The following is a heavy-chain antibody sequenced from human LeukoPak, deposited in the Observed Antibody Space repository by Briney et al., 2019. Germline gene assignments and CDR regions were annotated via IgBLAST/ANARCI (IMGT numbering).Heavy chain of an antibody. Sequence: GGSLRLSCAASGFTFSSYWMSWVRQAPGKGLEWVANIKQDGSEKYYVDSVKGRFTISRDNAKNSLYLQMNSLRAEDTAVYYCAKDRDYYDSSGYFDYWGQGTLVTVSS. CDR3: AKDRDYYDSSGYFDY. D-gene: IGHD3-22*01. CDR2: IKQDGSEK. J-gene: IGHJ4*02. V-gene: IGHV3-7*01. CDR1: GFTFSSYW.